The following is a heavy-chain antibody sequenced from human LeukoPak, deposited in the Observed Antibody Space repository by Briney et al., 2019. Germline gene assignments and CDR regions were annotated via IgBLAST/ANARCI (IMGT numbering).Heavy chain of an antibody. Sequence: PGGSLRLSCAASGFTFSSYAMSWVRQAPGKGLEWVSAISGSGAGTYYADSVKGRFTISRDNSKNTLYLQMNSLRAEDTAVYYCAKDRQEVGGGVTHDYWGQGTLVTVSS. V-gene: IGHV3-23*01. CDR2: ISGSGAGT. J-gene: IGHJ4*02. CDR1: GFTFSSYA. D-gene: IGHD2-21*02. CDR3: AKDRQEVGGGVTHDY.